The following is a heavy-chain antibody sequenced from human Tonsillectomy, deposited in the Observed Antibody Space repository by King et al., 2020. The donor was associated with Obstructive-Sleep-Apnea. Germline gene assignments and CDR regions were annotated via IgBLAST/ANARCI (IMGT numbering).Heavy chain of an antibody. CDR2: IYHSGST. CDR3: ARVGDYYYDSSGYDIDY. V-gene: IGHV4-38-2*02. CDR1: GYSISSGYY. J-gene: IGHJ4*02. Sequence: VQLQESGPGLVKPSETLSLTCTVSGYSISSGYYWGWIRQPPGKGLEWIGSIYHSGSTYYNPSLKSRVTISVDTSKNQFSLKLSPVTAADTAVYYCARVGDYYYDSSGYDIDYWGQGTLVTVSS. D-gene: IGHD3-22*01.